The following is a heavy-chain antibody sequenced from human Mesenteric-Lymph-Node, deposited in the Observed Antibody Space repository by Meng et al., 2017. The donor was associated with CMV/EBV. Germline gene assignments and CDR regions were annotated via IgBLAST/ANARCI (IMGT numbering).Heavy chain of an antibody. CDR2: ISSSSSTI. Sequence: GESLKISCAASGFTFSSYSMNWVRQAPGKGLEWVSSISSSSSTIYYADSVKGRFTISRDNAKNSLYLQMNSLRAEDTAVYYCARAARTVTTVPPYYYYYYGMDVWGQGTTVTVSS. J-gene: IGHJ6*02. D-gene: IGHD4-17*01. V-gene: IGHV3-48*04. CDR1: GFTFSSYS. CDR3: ARAARTVTTVPPYYYYYYGMDV.